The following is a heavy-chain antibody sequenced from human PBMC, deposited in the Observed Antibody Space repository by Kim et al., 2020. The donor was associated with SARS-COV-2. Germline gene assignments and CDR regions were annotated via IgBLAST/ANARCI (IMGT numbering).Heavy chain of an antibody. CDR3: ARSPLLIAAAGNYYYYGMDV. J-gene: IGHJ6*02. CDR1: GGTFSSYA. D-gene: IGHD6-13*01. V-gene: IGHV1-69*13. Sequence: SVKVSCKASGGTFSSYAISWVRQAPGQGLEWMGGIIPIFGTANYAQKFQGRVTITADESTSTAYMELSSLRSEDTAVYYCARSPLLIAAAGNYYYYGMDVWGQGTTVTVSS. CDR2: IIPIFGTA.